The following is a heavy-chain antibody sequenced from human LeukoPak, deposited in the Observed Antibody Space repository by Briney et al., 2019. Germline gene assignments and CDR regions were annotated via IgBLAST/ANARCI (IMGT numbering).Heavy chain of an antibody. J-gene: IGHJ5*02. CDR1: GGTFSSYA. CDR2: IIPILGIA. CDR3: ATDHCSSTSCYP. D-gene: IGHD2-2*01. V-gene: IGHV1-69*04. Sequence: GASVKVSCKASGGTFSSYAISWVRQAPGQGLEWMGRIIPILGIANYAQKFQGRVTITADKSTSTAYMELSSLRSEDTAVYYCATDHCSSTSCYPWGQGTLVTVSS.